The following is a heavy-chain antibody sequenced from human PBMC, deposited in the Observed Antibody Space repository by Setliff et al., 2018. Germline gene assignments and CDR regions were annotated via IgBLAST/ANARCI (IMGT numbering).Heavy chain of an antibody. V-gene: IGHV4-59*01. CDR3: ARVTNWGLDLRFDP. CDR2: IYSSGST. D-gene: IGHD7-27*01. J-gene: IGHJ5*02. CDR1: GDSISSYY. Sequence: PSETLSLTCTVSGDSISSYYWSWVRQPPGKGLGWIGYIYSSGSTNYNPSLKSRVTMSVATFENHFSLKLNSLTAADTAVYYCARVTNWGLDLRFDPWGQGSLGTVSS.